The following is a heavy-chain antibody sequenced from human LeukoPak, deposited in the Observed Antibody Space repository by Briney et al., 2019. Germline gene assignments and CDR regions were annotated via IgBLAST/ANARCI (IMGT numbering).Heavy chain of an antibody. D-gene: IGHD7-27*01. CDR3: ARPQDFALTGMNAFDI. CDR1: GYSFNTYW. J-gene: IGHJ3*02. V-gene: IGHV5-51*01. CDR2: IYPGDSDT. Sequence: GESLKISCKGSGYSFNTYWIGWVRQMPGKGLEWMGIIYPGDSDTKYSPSFQGQVTISADKSISTAYLQWSSLKASDTAMYYCARPQDFALTGMNAFDIWGQGTMVTVSS.